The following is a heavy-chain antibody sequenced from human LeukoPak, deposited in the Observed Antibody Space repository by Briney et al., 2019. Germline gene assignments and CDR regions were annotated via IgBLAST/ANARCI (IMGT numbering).Heavy chain of an antibody. CDR1: GGSISSSSYY. CDR2: IYYSGST. V-gene: IGHV4-39*07. CDR3: ASNGYYSIDY. D-gene: IGHD3-3*01. Sequence: KPSETLSLTCTVSGGSISSSSYYWGWIRQPPGKGLEWIGSIYYSGSTNYNPSLKSRVTISVDTSKNQFSLDLRSVTAADTAVYYCASNGYYSIDYWGQGTLVTVSS. J-gene: IGHJ4*02.